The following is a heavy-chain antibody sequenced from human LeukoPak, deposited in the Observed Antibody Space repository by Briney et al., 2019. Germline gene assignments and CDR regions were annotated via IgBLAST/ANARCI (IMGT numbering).Heavy chain of an antibody. D-gene: IGHD6-13*01. Sequence: GGSLRLSCAASGFTFSSHAMHWVRQAPGKGLEWVAVISYDGSNKYYADSVKGRFTISRDNSKNTLYLQMNSLRAEDTAVYYCARDLKQQLVPDYWGQGTLVTVSS. CDR2: ISYDGSNK. V-gene: IGHV3-30-3*01. CDR1: GFTFSSHA. CDR3: ARDLKQQLVPDY. J-gene: IGHJ4*02.